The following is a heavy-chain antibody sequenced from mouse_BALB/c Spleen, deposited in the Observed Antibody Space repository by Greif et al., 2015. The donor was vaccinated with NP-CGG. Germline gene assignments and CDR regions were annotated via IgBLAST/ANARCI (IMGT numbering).Heavy chain of an antibody. Sequence: VQRVESGPGLVAPSQSLSITCTVSGFSLTGYGVNWVRQPPGKGLEWLGMIWGDGSTDYNSALKSRLSISKDNSKSQVFLKMNSLQTDDTARYYCARHYAHYAMDYWGQGTSVTVSP. CDR3: ARHYAHYAMDY. CDR1: GFSLTGYG. J-gene: IGHJ4*01. V-gene: IGHV2-6-7*01. CDR2: IWGDGST. D-gene: IGHD1-1*02.